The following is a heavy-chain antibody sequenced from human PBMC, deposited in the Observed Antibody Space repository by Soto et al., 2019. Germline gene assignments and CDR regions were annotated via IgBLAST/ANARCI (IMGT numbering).Heavy chain of an antibody. J-gene: IGHJ4*02. V-gene: IGHV3-15*07. CDR1: GFIFSNAW. CDR2: IKSKINGGTA. Sequence: PGGSLRLSCAASGFIFSNAWINWVRQVPGKGLEWVGRIKSKINGGTADYAAPVQGRFAVSRDDSKNMVFLQMNSLKTEDTGIYSCTTDFYSSITVVGFDYWGKGPVGTVPS. CDR3: TTDFYSSITVVGFDY. D-gene: IGHD1-26*01.